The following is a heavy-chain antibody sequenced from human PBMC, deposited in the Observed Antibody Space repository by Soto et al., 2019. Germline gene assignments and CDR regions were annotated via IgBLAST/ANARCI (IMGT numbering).Heavy chain of an antibody. J-gene: IGHJ4*02. D-gene: IGHD3-10*02. CDR1: GGSISSGIYY. CDR3: ARLVTPCYGRDYFAY. V-gene: IGHV4-39*01. CDR2: IHYGGST. Sequence: QLQLQESGPGLVNPSETLSLSCTVSGGSISSGIYYWAWIRQPPGKGLEWTGRIHYGGSTSYNPSLTSRVTIAEDTSRNQFSHNQNSVTAADTAAYSGARLVTPCYGRDYFAYWGQGTLVTVSS.